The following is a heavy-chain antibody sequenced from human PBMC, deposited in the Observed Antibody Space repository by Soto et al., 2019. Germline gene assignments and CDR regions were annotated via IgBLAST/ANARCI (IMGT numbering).Heavy chain of an antibody. CDR1: GFTFSSYS. CDR2: ISRSSSYI. D-gene: IGHD3-10*01. Sequence: LRLSCAASGFTFSSYSMNWVRQAPGKGLEWVSSISRSSSYIYYADSVKGRFTISRDNAKNSLYLQMNSLRAEDTAVYYCARDPIIAMVRGVINWFDPWGQGTLVTVSS. V-gene: IGHV3-21*01. CDR3: ARDPIIAMVRGVINWFDP. J-gene: IGHJ5*02.